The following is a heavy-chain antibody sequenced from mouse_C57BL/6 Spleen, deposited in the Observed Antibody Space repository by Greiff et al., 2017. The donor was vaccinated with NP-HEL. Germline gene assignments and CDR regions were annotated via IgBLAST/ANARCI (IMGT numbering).Heavy chain of an antibody. CDR1: GYTFTSYW. D-gene: IGHD1-1*01. CDR3: ARGGGSREYWYFDV. J-gene: IGHJ1*03. V-gene: IGHV1-52*01. Sequence: VQLQQPGAELVRPGSSVKLSCKASGYTFTSYWMHWVKQRPIQGLEWIGNIDPSDSETHYNQKFKDKATLTVDKSSSTAYMQLSSLTSEDSAVYYCARGGGSREYWYFDVWGTGTTVTVSS. CDR2: IDPSDSET.